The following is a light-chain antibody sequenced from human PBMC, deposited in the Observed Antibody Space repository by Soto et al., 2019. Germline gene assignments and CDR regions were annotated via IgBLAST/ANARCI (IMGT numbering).Light chain of an antibody. V-gene: IGKV1-39*01. Sequence: DIQMTQSPSSLSACVGDRVTITCRSSQTISTYLNWNQQKPGKAPRLLIYDASSLLSGVPSRFSGSGSGTDFTLTIASLQPEDFSTYYCQQSDSTPYTFGQGTKVEI. CDR2: DAS. CDR3: QQSDSTPYT. J-gene: IGKJ2*01. CDR1: QTISTY.